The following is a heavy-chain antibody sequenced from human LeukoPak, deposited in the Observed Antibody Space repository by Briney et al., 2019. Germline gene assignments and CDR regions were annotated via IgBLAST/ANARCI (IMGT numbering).Heavy chain of an antibody. CDR3: ARGYYDFWSGYNWFDP. CDR1: GYSISSGYY. D-gene: IGHD3-3*01. V-gene: IGHV4-38-2*01. J-gene: IGHJ5*02. Sequence: SETLSLTCAVSGYSISSGYYWGWIRQPPGKGLECIGSIYHSGSTYYNPSLKSRVTISVDTSKNQFSLKLSSVTAADTAVYYCARGYYDFWSGYNWFDPWGQGTLVTVSS. CDR2: IYHSGST.